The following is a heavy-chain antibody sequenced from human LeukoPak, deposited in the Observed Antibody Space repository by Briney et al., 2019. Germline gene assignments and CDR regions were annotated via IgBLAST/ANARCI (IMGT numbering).Heavy chain of an antibody. CDR3: ARDRRSSSYYYYYGMDV. D-gene: IGHD6-13*01. V-gene: IGHV3-7*01. J-gene: IGHJ6*02. CDR2: IKEDGSEK. Sequence: SGGSLRLSCAASGFTFSNYWMSWVRQAPGKGLEWVANIKEDGSEKYYVDSVKGRFTISRDNARNSLYLQMNSLRAEDTAVYYCARDRRSSSYYYYYGMDVWGQGTTVTVSS. CDR1: GFTFSNYW.